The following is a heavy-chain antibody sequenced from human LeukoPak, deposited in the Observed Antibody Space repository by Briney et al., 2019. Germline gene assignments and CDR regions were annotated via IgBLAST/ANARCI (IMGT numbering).Heavy chain of an antibody. Sequence: SETLSLTCTVSGGSVSSSNYYWSWIRQPPGKGLEWIGYTYYSGSSNYNPSLKSRVTISVDTSKNQFFLKLSSVTAADTAVYYCARLPTGYPNWFDPWGQGSLVTVSS. CDR3: ARLPTGYPNWFDP. CDR2: TYYSGSS. V-gene: IGHV4-61*01. D-gene: IGHD3-9*01. J-gene: IGHJ5*02. CDR1: GGSVSSSNYY.